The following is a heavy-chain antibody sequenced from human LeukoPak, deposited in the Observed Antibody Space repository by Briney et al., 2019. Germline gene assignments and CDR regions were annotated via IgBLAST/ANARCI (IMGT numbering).Heavy chain of an antibody. D-gene: IGHD3-3*01. J-gene: IGHJ5*02. CDR3: ARDDRFGWVDNMPNWFDP. CDR1: GGSISSSSYY. V-gene: IGHV4-39*07. Sequence: SETLSLTCTVSGGSISSSSYYWGWIRQPPGKGLEWIGSIYYSGSTYYNPSLKSRVTISVDTSKNQFSLKLSSVTAADTAVYYCARDDRFGWVDNMPNWFDPWGQGTLVTVSS. CDR2: IYYSGST.